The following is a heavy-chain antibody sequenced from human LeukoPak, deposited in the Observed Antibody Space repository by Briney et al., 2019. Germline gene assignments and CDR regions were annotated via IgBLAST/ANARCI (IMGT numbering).Heavy chain of an antibody. CDR1: GYPFTSYY. V-gene: IGHV1-46*01. Sequence: GASVKVSCKASGYPFTSYYRHWLRQAPGKGLEWIGMININNGGTTYAQSFQARVTMTRDTSTSIVYTELSSLKSEDTAVYYCVGVGGGRQVLFDYWGQGTLVTVST. D-gene: IGHD4-23*01. J-gene: IGHJ4*02. CDR2: ININNGGT. CDR3: VGVGGGRQVLFDY.